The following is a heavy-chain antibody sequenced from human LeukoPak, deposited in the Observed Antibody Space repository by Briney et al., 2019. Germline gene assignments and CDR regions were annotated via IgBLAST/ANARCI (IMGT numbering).Heavy chain of an antibody. CDR3: VRLRRSSATGGYYYYYDY. J-gene: IGHJ4*02. Sequence: GGSLRLSCGASGFTFSSFSMNWVRQAPGKGLGWVSSITPTSSYIYYADSVRGRFTISRDNAENSLFLQMDSLSAEDTAVYYCVRLRRSSATGGYYYYYDYWGQGILVTVSS. V-gene: IGHV3-21*04. D-gene: IGHD3-22*01. CDR2: ITPTSSYI. CDR1: GFTFSSFS.